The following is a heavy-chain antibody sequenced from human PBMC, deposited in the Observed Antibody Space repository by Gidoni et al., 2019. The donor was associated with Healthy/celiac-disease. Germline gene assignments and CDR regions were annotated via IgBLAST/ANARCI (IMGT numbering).Heavy chain of an antibody. Sequence: QVQLVESGGGVVQPGRSLRLSCAASGFTFSSYGMHWIRQAPGKGLEWVAVISYDGSNKYYADSVKGRFTISRDNSKNTLYLQMNSLRAEDTAVYYCAKDLMITFGGVIFLFDYWGQGTLVTVSS. V-gene: IGHV3-30*18. CDR3: AKDLMITFGGVIFLFDY. CDR1: GFTFSSYG. CDR2: ISYDGSNK. J-gene: IGHJ4*02. D-gene: IGHD3-16*02.